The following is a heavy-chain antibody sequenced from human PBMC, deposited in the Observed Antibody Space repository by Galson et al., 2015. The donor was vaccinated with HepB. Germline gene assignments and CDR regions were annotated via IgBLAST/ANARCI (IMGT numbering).Heavy chain of an antibody. J-gene: IGHJ4*02. Sequence: SVKVSCKASGYTFTGYYIHWVRQAPGQGLEWMGRINPNSGGTNYAQKFQGKVTMTRDTSISTAYMELSRLRSDDTAVYYCARGGIMITFGGVIGNDYWGQGTLVTVSS. D-gene: IGHD3-16*02. CDR3: ARGGIMITFGGVIGNDY. CDR1: GYTFTGYY. CDR2: INPNSGGT. V-gene: IGHV1-2*06.